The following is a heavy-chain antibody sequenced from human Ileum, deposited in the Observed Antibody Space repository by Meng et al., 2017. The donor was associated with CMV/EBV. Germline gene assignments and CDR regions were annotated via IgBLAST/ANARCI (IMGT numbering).Heavy chain of an antibody. CDR1: GSTFTSYY. J-gene: IGHJ1*01. D-gene: IGHD2-2*02. V-gene: IGHV1-46*01. Sequence: CKASGSTFTSYYLHWVRQAPGQGLEWMGIINPSGDNTTYAQKFQGRVTMTRDTSTSTVYMELSSLRSEDTAVYYCARGVPAAIRYFQHWGQGTLVTVSS. CDR3: ARGVPAAIRYFQH. CDR2: INPSGDNT.